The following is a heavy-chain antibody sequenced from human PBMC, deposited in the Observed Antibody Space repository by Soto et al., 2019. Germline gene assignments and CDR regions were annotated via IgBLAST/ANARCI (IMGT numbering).Heavy chain of an antibody. D-gene: IGHD3-16*02. J-gene: IGHJ4*02. CDR3: ARVIDDELSTFDY. V-gene: IGHV4-59*01. CDR1: GGSISSYY. Sequence: QVQLQESGPGLVKPSETLSLTCTVSGGSISSYYWSWIRQPPGKGLEWIGYIYYSGSTNYNPSLKSRVTISVDTSKNQFALKLSSVTAADTAVYYCARVIDDELSTFDYWGQGTLVTVSS. CDR2: IYYSGST.